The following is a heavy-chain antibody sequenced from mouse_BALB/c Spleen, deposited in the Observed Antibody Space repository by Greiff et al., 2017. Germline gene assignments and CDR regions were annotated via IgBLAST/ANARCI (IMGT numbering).Heavy chain of an antibody. D-gene: IGHD2-4*01. CDR1: GDSITSGY. V-gene: IGHV3-8*02. Sequence: VQLKESGPSLVKPSQTLSLTCSVTGDSITSGYWNWIRKFPGNKLEYMGYISYSGSTYYNPSLKSRISIPRDTSKNQYYLQLNSVTTEDTATYYCARFDYDVGNYAMDYWGQGTSVTVSS. CDR2: ISYSGST. CDR3: ARFDYDVGNYAMDY. J-gene: IGHJ4*01.